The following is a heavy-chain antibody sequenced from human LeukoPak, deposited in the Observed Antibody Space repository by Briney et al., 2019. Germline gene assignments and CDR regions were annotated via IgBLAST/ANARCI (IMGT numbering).Heavy chain of an antibody. D-gene: IGHD2-2*01. V-gene: IGHV4-59*01. J-gene: IGHJ3*02. CDR1: GGSISNYY. CDR3: ARDLVPAAIRAFDI. Sequence: PPETLSLTCSVSGGSISNYYWSWIRQSPGRGLEWIGYVYYSGITNYNPSLKSRVTMSVDTSKNQFSLKLSSVIAADTAVYYCARDLVPAAIRAFDIWGQGTMITVSS. CDR2: VYYSGIT.